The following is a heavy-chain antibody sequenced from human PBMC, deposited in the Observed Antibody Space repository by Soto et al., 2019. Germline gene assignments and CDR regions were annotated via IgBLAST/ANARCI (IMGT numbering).Heavy chain of an antibody. CDR2: IITMFNTA. Sequence: QVQLVQSGAEIKKPASSVKVSCKASGGSDVFNNYPVSWVRQAPGQGMEWMGAIITMFNTADYAHRFLGRVTITADEFTRTVYMELTSLTSDDTAVYYCARHYPTAVSGAGWFDTWGQGTLVSVPS. D-gene: IGHD6-19*01. CDR1: GGSDVFNNYP. V-gene: IGHV1-69*01. J-gene: IGHJ5*02. CDR3: ARHYPTAVSGAGWFDT.